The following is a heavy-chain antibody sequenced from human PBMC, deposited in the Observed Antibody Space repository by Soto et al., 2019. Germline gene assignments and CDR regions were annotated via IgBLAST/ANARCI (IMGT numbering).Heavy chain of an antibody. V-gene: IGHV1-2*02. CDR3: ARILSAEVGALEY. D-gene: IGHD1-26*01. J-gene: IGHJ4*02. Sequence: QVQLVQSGAEVKKPGASVKVSCKASGYTFTDYHIHWVRQAPGQGLEWMGWIKPDTGGTNYAQKFQGRVTTTRDTSFSKAYMELSRLRSDDTAVYYCARILSAEVGALEYWGQGTLVTVSS. CDR1: GYTFTDYH. CDR2: IKPDTGGT.